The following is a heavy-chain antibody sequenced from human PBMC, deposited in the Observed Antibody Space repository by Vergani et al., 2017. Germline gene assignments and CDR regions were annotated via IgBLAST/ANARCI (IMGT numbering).Heavy chain of an antibody. Sequence: QVQLQQWGAGLLKPSETLSLTCAVSGGSFSGYYWSWIRQPPGKGLEWIGEINHSGSTNYNPSLKSRVTISVDTSKNQFSLKLSSVTAADTAVYYCARGGVSDYWGQGTLVTVSS. D-gene: IGHD2-8*01. V-gene: IGHV4-34*01. CDR2: INHSGST. J-gene: IGHJ4*02. CDR1: GGSFSGYY. CDR3: ARGGVSDY.